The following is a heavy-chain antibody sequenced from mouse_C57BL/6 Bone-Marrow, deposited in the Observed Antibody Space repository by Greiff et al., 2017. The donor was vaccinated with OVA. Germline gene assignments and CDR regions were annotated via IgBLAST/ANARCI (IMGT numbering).Heavy chain of an antibody. V-gene: IGHV1-59*01. D-gene: IGHD2-1*01. CDR2: IDPSDSYT. J-gene: IGHJ2*01. Sequence: LQPGAELVRPGTSVKLSCKASGYTFTSYWMHWVKQRPGQGLEWIGVIDPSDSYTNYNQKFKGKATLTVDTSSSTAYMQLSSLTSEDSAVYYCAVYGIYGDYFDYWGQGTTLTVSS. CDR3: AVYGIYGDYFDY. CDR1: GYTFTSYW.